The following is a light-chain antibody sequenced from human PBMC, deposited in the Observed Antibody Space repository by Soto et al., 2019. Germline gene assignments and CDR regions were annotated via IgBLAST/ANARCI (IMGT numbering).Light chain of an antibody. CDR2: EGS. V-gene: IGLV2-23*01. CDR3: CSYAGSSTSV. CDR1: SSDVGSYNL. J-gene: IGLJ1*01. Sequence: QSVLTQPASVAGSPGQSITISCTGTSSDVGSYNLVSWYQQHPGKAPKLMIYEGSKRPSGVSNRFSGPKSGNTASLTISGLQAEDEADYYCCSYAGSSTSVFGTGTKVTVL.